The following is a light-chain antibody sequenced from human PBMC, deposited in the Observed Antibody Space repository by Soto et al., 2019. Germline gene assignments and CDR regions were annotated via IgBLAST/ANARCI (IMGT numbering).Light chain of an antibody. V-gene: IGLV2-23*02. CDR1: SSDVGSYNL. CDR2: EVS. CDR3: CSYAGSSTYV. J-gene: IGLJ1*01. Sequence: QSVLTQPASVSGSPGQSITISCTGTSSDVGSYNLVSWYQQHPGKAPKLMIYEVSKRPSGVSNRFSGSRSGNTASLTISGLQAEDKADSYCCSYAGSSTYVFGTGTKVTVL.